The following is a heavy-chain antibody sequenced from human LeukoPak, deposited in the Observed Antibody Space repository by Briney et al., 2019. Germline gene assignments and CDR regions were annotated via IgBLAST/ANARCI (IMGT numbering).Heavy chain of an antibody. CDR2: INSDGSST. CDR3: ARVGSSSSLREFDY. D-gene: IGHD6-6*01. J-gene: IGHJ4*02. CDR1: GFTFSSYW. Sequence: GGSLRLSCAASGFTFSSYWMHWVRQAPGKGLVWVSRINSDGSSTSYADSVKGRFTISRDNAKNTLYLQMYSLRAEDTAVYYCARVGSSSSLREFDYWGQGTLVTVSS. V-gene: IGHV3-74*01.